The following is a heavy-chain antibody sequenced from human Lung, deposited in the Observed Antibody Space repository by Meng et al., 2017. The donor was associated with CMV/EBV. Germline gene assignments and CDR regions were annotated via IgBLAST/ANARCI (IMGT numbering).Heavy chain of an antibody. D-gene: IGHD2-15*01. Sequence: SLKISCVVSGFTFDDYAMHWVRQPPGKGLEWVSGISWNSRKLDYADSVKGRFIISRDNAKNSVYLQMKSLRPEDTAIYFCVKDTGVVVPAPHQGFDYWGQGXLVTVSS. V-gene: IGHV3-9*01. CDR3: VKDTGVVVPAPHQGFDY. J-gene: IGHJ4*02. CDR1: GFTFDDYA. CDR2: ISWNSRKL.